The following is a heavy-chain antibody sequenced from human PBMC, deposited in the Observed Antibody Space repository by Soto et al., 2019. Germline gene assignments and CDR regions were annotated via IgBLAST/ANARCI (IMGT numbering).Heavy chain of an antibody. V-gene: IGHV4-4*02. Sequence: QVPLQESGPGLVKPSGTLSLTCAVSSGSISSSNWWSWVRQPPGKGLEWFGEIYHSGSTNYKPSLKSRATISVDKSKNQFSLKLSSVTAADTAVYYCARGGGWDNWFDPWGQGTLVTVSS. J-gene: IGHJ5*02. CDR1: SGSISSSNW. CDR2: IYHSGST. D-gene: IGHD6-19*01. CDR3: ARGGGWDNWFDP.